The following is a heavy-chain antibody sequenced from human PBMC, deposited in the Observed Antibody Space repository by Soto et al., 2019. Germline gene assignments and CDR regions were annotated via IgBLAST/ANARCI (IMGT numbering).Heavy chain of an antibody. CDR2: ISGSGGST. Sequence: GGSLRLSCAAPGFTFSSYAMSWVRQAPGKGLEWVSAISGSGGSTYYADSVKGRFTISRDNSKNTLYLQMNSLRAEDTAVYYCAKEGAPAYSTYPGHWGQGTLVTVSS. CDR3: AKEGAPAYSTYPGH. CDR1: GFTFSSYA. D-gene: IGHD4-4*01. V-gene: IGHV3-23*01. J-gene: IGHJ4*02.